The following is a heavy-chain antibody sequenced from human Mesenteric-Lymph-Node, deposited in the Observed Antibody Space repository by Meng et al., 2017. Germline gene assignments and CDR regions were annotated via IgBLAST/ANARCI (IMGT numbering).Heavy chain of an antibody. Sequence: SVKVSCKASGGTFSSYTISWVRQAPGQGLEWMGRIIPILGIANYAQKFQGRVTITADESTSTAYMELRSLRSDDTAVYYCARISSIKSVGYSSGWYFDYWGQGTLVTVSS. V-gene: IGHV1-69*02. CDR2: IIPILGIA. D-gene: IGHD6-19*01. CDR1: GGTFSSYT. CDR3: ARISSIKSVGYSSGWYFDY. J-gene: IGHJ4*02.